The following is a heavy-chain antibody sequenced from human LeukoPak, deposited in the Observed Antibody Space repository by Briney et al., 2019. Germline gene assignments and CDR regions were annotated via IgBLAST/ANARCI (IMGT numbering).Heavy chain of an antibody. CDR1: GGTFSSYA. V-gene: IGHV1-69*05. J-gene: IGHJ3*02. CDR2: IIPIFGTA. Sequence: SVKVSCKASGGTFSSYAISWVRQAPGQGLEWMGGIIPIFGTANYAQKFQGRVTITTDESTSTAYMELSSLRSEDTAVYYCARGGIAVAGTFDIWGQGQWSPSLQ. CDR3: ARGGIAVAGTFDI. D-gene: IGHD6-19*01.